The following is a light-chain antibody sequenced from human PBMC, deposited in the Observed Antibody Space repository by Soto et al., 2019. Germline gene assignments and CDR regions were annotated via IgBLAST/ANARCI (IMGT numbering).Light chain of an antibody. CDR2: EVS. V-gene: IGLV2-14*03. J-gene: IGLJ2*01. CDR1: SSDVGGYNH. Sequence: QSALTQPASVSGSPGQSITISCTGTSSDVGGYNHVSWYQQHPGKAPRLMIYEVSYRPSEVSNRFSGSKSGNTASLTISGLQAEDEAVYYCSSYTTSYATSTTLFGGGTQLTVL. CDR3: SSYTTSYATSTTL.